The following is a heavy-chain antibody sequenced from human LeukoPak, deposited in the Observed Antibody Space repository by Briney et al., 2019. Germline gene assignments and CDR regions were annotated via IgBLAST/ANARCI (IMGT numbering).Heavy chain of an antibody. CDR3: AIIYFDSSGYQVLDY. CDR1: GYTFTGYY. D-gene: IGHD3-22*01. CDR2: INPNSGDT. V-gene: IGHV1-2*02. Sequence: ASVKVSCKASGYTFTGYYMHWVRRAPGQGLEWMGWINPNSGDTNSAQKFQGRVTMTRDTSISTAYMELSRLRSDDTAVYYCAIIYFDSSGYQVLDYWGQGTLVTVSS. J-gene: IGHJ4*02.